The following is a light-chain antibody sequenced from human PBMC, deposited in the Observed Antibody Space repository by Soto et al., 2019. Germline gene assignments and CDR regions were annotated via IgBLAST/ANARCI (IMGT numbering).Light chain of an antibody. J-gene: IGLJ1*01. CDR3: SSYTTPSTRV. Sequence: QSVLAQPASVSGSPGQSITISCTGTSSDVGAYDLVSWYQQHPDKAPELMIYEVRYRPSGVSNRFSGSKSVNTATLTISGLQAEDEADYYCSSYTTPSTRVFGTGTKVTVL. CDR1: SSDVGAYDL. CDR2: EVR. V-gene: IGLV2-14*03.